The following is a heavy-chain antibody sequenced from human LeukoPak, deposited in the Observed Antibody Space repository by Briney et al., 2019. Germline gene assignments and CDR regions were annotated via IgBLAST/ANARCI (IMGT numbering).Heavy chain of an antibody. CDR1: GCSITSDNW. Sequence: PAGTLSLTCAVSGCSITSDNWWTGGRQPPGRVLEGIGAIDHSGSTDYDPSLKSRVTISVDKSKNQFSLKLSSVTAADTAVYFCARDRDGMGVWGHGTTVTVSS. V-gene: IGHV4-4*01. J-gene: IGHJ6*01. CDR2: IDHSGST. CDR3: ARDRDGMGV.